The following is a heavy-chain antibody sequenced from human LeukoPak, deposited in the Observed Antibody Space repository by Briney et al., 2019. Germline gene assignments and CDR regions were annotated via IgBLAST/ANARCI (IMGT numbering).Heavy chain of an antibody. J-gene: IGHJ6*03. CDR1: GFTFNNYS. CDR2: ISSSSDYI. Sequence: GGSLRLSCAASGFTFNNYSMNWVRQAPGKGLEWVSSISSSSDYIYYADSVKGRFTISRDNAKNSLYLQMNSLTADDTAVYFCARATWDPNYYYYMDVWGKGTTVTISS. D-gene: IGHD1-26*01. CDR3: ARATWDPNYYYYMDV. V-gene: IGHV3-21*01.